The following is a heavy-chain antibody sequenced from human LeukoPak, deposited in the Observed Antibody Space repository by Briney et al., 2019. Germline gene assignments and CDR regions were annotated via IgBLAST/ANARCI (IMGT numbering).Heavy chain of an antibody. V-gene: IGHV4-30-2*06. CDR2: IVNSGAA. Sequence: SGNLSLNCAVSGVSIDGGGFCWDCIRQSPGKGREGIVHIVNSGAASDYPSLKTGITISAETSTNQLSLLLKSVTAAETDVDYCAVEPPYDYGEFARGFDVWGPGATVLVSS. J-gene: IGHJ3*01. CDR1: GVSIDGGGFC. CDR3: AVEPPYDYGEFARGFDV. D-gene: IGHD4-17*01.